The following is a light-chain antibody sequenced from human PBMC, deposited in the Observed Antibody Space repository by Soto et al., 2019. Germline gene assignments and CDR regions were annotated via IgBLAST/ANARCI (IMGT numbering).Light chain of an antibody. CDR3: SSFTISTTYV. CDR2: EVN. Sequence: QSALTQPASVSGSPGQSITISCTGTSSDVGSYDFVSWYQQHPGKAPKLLIYEVNDRPSGASNRFSGSKSGNTASLTIYGLQAEDEADYYCSSFTISTTYVFGSGTKLTVL. V-gene: IGLV2-14*01. CDR1: SSDVGSYDF. J-gene: IGLJ1*01.